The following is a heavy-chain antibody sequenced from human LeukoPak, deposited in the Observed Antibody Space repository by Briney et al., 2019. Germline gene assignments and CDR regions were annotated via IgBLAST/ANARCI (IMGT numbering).Heavy chain of an antibody. J-gene: IGHJ6*03. V-gene: IGHV4-59*01. CDR1: GGSISSYY. CDR3: ARGGLYNWNYSDYYYYYMDV. D-gene: IGHD1-7*01. Sequence: SETLSLTCTVSGGSISSYYWSWIRQPPGKGLEWIGYIYYSGSTNYNPSLNSRVTISVDTSKNQFSLKLSSVTAADTAVYYCARGGLYNWNYSDYYYYYMDVWGKGTTVTVSS. CDR2: IYYSGST.